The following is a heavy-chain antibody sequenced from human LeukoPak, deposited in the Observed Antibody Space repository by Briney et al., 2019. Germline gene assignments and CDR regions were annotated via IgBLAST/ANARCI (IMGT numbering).Heavy chain of an antibody. Sequence: ASVKVSCKASGYTFTSYGISWVRQAPGQGLEWMGWISAYNGNTNYAQKLQGRVTMTTDTSTSTAYMELRSLRSDDTAVYYCARDLYYYDSSAEMDAFDIWGQGTMVTVSS. CDR1: GYTFTSYG. J-gene: IGHJ3*02. CDR2: ISAYNGNT. CDR3: ARDLYYYDSSAEMDAFDI. D-gene: IGHD3-22*01. V-gene: IGHV1-18*01.